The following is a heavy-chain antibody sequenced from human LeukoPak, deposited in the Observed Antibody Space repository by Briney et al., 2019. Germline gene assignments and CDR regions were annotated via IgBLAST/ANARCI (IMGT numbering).Heavy chain of an antibody. V-gene: IGHV6-1*01. CDR3: ARGDGTAWYGAAFDI. D-gene: IGHD3-10*01. Sequence: SQTLSLTCAISGDSVSSDNAAWNWIRQSPSRGLEWLGRTYYRSKWYNDYAVSVKSRITINPDIFKNQFSLQLKSVTRDDTAVYYCARGDGTAWYGAAFDIWGQGTMVSVSS. CDR1: GDSVSSDNAA. CDR2: TYYRSKWYN. J-gene: IGHJ3*02.